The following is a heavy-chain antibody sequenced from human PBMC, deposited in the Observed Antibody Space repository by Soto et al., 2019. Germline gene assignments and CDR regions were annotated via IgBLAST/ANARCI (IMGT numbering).Heavy chain of an antibody. Sequence: ASVKVSCKASGYTFTGYYMHLVRQAPGQGLEWMGWINPNSGGTNYAQKFQGWVTMTRDTSISTAYMELSRLRSDDTAVYYCARGIAAAAARGMDVWGQGTTVTVSS. CDR2: INPNSGGT. V-gene: IGHV1-2*04. CDR3: ARGIAAAAARGMDV. CDR1: GYTFTGYY. J-gene: IGHJ6*02. D-gene: IGHD6-13*01.